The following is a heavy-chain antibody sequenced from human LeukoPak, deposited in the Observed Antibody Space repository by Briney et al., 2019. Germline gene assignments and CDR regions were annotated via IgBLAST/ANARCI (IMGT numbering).Heavy chain of an antibody. J-gene: IGHJ3*02. CDR3: AKARGGGSQGAAFDI. V-gene: IGHV1-18*01. CDR1: GYTFTSYG. CDR2: ISAYNGNT. Sequence: ASVKVSCKASGYTFTSYGISWVRQAPGQGLEWMGWISAYNGNTNYAQKLQGRVTMTTDTSTSTAYMELRSLRSDDTAVYYCAKARGGGSQGAAFDIWGQGTMVTVSS. D-gene: IGHD3-16*01.